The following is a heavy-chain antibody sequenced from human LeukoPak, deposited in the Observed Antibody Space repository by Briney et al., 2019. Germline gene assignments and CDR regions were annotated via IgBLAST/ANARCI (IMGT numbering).Heavy chain of an antibody. J-gene: IGHJ4*02. Sequence: SETLSLTCTVSGGSISSSSYYWGWIRQPPGKGLEWIGSIYYSGSTYYNPSLKSRVTISVDTSKNQFSLKLSSVTPEDTAVYYCARVRDILTGYYFDYWGQGTLVTVSS. V-gene: IGHV4-39*01. CDR1: GGSISSSSYY. CDR3: ARVRDILTGYYFDY. CDR2: IYYSGST. D-gene: IGHD3-9*01.